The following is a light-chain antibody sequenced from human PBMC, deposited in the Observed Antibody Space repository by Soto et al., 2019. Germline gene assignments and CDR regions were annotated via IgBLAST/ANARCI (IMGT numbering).Light chain of an antibody. CDR1: QSVSNY. V-gene: IGKV3-11*01. CDR2: GSS. CDR3: HHRGEWPRT. Sequence: EIVLTQSPATLSLSPGERATLSCRASQSVSNYLAWYQQKPGQAPRLLIYGSSNRATGIPARFTGSGSGTDFSLTISSLELEDFAVYYCHHRGEWPRTFGQGTKLEIK. J-gene: IGKJ2*01.